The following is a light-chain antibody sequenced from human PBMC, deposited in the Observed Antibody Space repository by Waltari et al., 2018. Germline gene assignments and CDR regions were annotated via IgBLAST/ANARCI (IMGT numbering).Light chain of an antibody. J-gene: IGKJ1*01. CDR2: KGS. Sequence: IQITQXPSTLSAYFXDXVTITCRAIQNIRSWLAWYQQKPGKVPRLLIFKGSTLQSGVPSRFSGSGSGTEFTLTISSLQPDDFATYYCQQYENQWTFGQGTKVEIK. CDR1: QNIRSW. CDR3: QQYENQWT. V-gene: IGKV1-5*03.